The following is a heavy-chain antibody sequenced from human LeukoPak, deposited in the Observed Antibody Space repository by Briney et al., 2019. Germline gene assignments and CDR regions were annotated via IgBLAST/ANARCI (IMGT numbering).Heavy chain of an antibody. CDR1: GGSISSGGYY. V-gene: IGHV4-31*03. Sequence: SQTLSLTCTVSGGSISSGGYYWSWIRQHPGKGLEWIGYIYYSGSTYYNPSLKTRVSISVDLSKNQFFLDLRSLTATDTAVYYCARGRRDGYNFDYWGQGTLVTVSS. CDR3: ARGRRDGYNFDY. J-gene: IGHJ4*02. CDR2: IYYSGST. D-gene: IGHD5-24*01.